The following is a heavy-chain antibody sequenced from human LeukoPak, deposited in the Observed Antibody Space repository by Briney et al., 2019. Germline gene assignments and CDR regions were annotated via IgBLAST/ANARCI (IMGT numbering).Heavy chain of an antibody. CDR1: GYTFTGYY. CDR2: IIPILGIA. Sequence: GASVKVSCKASGYTFTGYYMHWVRQAPGQGLEWMGRIIPILGIANYAQKFQGRVTITADKSTSTAYMELSSLRSEDTAVYYCASPGRDYYYDSSGYYYAGDAFDIWGQGTMVTVSS. CDR3: ASPGRDYYYDSSGYYYAGDAFDI. J-gene: IGHJ3*02. D-gene: IGHD3-22*01. V-gene: IGHV1-69*02.